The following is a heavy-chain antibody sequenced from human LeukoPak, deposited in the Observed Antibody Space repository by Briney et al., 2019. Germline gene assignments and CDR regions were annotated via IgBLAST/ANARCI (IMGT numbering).Heavy chain of an antibody. CDR3: ARGRASAAQFDP. V-gene: IGHV1-69*05. CDR2: IIPIFGTA. J-gene: IGHJ5*02. Sequence: SVKVSCKASGGTFSSYAISWVRQAPGQGLEWMGGIIPIFGTANYAQKFQGRVTITTDEPTSTAYMELSSLRSEDTAVYYCARGRASAAQFDPWGQGTLVTVSS. CDR1: GGTFSSYA. D-gene: IGHD6-19*01.